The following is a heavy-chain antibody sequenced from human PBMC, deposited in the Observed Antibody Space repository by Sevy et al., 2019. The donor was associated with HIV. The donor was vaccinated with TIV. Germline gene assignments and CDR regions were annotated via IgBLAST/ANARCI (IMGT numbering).Heavy chain of an antibody. Sequence: SETLSLTCAVYGGSFSGYYWSWIRQPPGKGLEWMGEINHSGSTNYNPSLKSRVTISVDTSKNQFSLKLSSVTAADTAVYYCARGPTRYYYYYYYMDVWGKGTTVTVSS. D-gene: IGHD3-9*01. CDR3: ARGPTRYYYYYYYMDV. CDR1: GGSFSGYY. CDR2: INHSGST. V-gene: IGHV4-34*01. J-gene: IGHJ6*03.